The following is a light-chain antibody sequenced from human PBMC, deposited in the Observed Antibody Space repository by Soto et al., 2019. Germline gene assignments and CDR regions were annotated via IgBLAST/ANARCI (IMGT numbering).Light chain of an antibody. Sequence: QSVLTQPASVSGSPGQSITISCTGTSSDVGGYNYVSWYQHHPGKAPKLIIYDVTNRPSGVSNPFSGFKSGNTASLTISGLQPEDEADYYCGSYTTSNTRQIVFGTGTKVTVL. J-gene: IGLJ1*01. CDR3: GSYTTSNTRQIV. V-gene: IGLV2-14*03. CDR2: DVT. CDR1: SSDVGGYNY.